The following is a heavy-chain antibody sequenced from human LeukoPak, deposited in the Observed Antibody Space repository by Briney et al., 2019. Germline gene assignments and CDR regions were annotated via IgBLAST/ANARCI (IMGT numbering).Heavy chain of an antibody. CDR1: GFTFSSYS. CDR3: ARDPNYSGSYYRFDY. D-gene: IGHD1-26*01. J-gene: IGHJ4*02. V-gene: IGHV3-21*01. Sequence: GESLRLSCAASGFTFSSYSMNWVRQAPGKGLEWVSSISSSSSYIYYADSVKGRFTISRDNAKNSLYLQMNSLRAEDTAVYYCARDPNYSGSYYRFDYWGQGTLVTVSS. CDR2: ISSSSSYI.